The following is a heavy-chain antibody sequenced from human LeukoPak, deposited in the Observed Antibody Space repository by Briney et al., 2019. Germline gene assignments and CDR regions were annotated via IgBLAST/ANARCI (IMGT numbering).Heavy chain of an antibody. Sequence: ASVKVSCKASGGTFSSYAISWVRQAPGQGLEWMGRIIPILGIANYAQKFQGRVTITADKSTSTAYMELSSLRSEDTAVYYCATDIVVVPAAIYYGMDVWGQGTMVTVSS. CDR3: ATDIVVVPAAIYYGMDV. J-gene: IGHJ6*02. D-gene: IGHD2-2*01. CDR2: IIPILGIA. V-gene: IGHV1-69*04. CDR1: GGTFSSYA.